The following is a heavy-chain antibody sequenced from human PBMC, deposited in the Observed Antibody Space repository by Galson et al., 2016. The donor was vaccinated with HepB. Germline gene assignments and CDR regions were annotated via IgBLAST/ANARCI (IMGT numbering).Heavy chain of an antibody. CDR3: ARGKTRDRSYDYFWGTYRLTRYYSYYGMDV. CDR2: INPNSGDT. J-gene: IGHJ6*02. CDR1: GYSFTGYY. Sequence: SVKVSCKASGYSFTGYYIHWVRQAPGQGLQWMGWINPNSGDTNYARKFQGWVTMTRDPSTNTAYLELSRLRSDVTAVYYCARGKTRDRSYDYFWGTYRLTRYYSYYGMDVWGQGTTVTVSS. V-gene: IGHV1-2*04. D-gene: IGHD3-16*02.